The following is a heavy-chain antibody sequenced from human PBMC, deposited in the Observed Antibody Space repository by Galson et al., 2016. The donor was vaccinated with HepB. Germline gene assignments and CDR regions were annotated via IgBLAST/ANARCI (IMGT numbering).Heavy chain of an antibody. Sequence: SLRLSCAASGFSLSTYGVHWVRQAPGKGLEWVAVISYDGSNKYQADSVKGRFTISRDNSKNTLFLQMNSLRAEDTAVYYCARVRDGNNWRVQPFDLWGQGTLVTVS. D-gene: IGHD5-24*01. V-gene: IGHV3-30*03. J-gene: IGHJ4*02. CDR3: ARVRDGNNWRVQPFDL. CDR2: ISYDGSNK. CDR1: GFSLSTYG.